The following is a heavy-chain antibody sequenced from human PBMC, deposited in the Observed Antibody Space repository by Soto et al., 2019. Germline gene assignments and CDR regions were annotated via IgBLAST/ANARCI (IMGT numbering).Heavy chain of an antibody. CDR1: GYTFTGYY. V-gene: IGHV1-2*04. CDR2: INPNSGGT. CDR3: ARGPSAYYYDSSGYYPANGAFDI. J-gene: IGHJ3*02. D-gene: IGHD3-22*01. Sequence: ASVKVSCKASGYTFTGYYMHWVRQAPGQGLEWMGWINPNSGGTNYAQKFQGWVTMTRDTSISTAYMELSRLRSDDTAVYYCARGPSAYYYDSSGYYPANGAFDIWGQGTMVTVSS.